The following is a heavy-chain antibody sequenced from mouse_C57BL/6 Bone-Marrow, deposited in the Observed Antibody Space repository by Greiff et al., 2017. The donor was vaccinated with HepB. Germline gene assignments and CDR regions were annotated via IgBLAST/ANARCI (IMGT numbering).Heavy chain of an antibody. CDR3: ADYYGSSYGDY. Sequence: VMLVESGAELARPGASVKLSCKASGYTFTSYGISWVKQRTGQGLEWIGEIYPRSGNTYYNEKFKGKATLTADKSSSTAYMELRSLTSEDSAVYFCADYYGSSYGDYWGQGTTLTVSS. CDR2: IYPRSGNT. J-gene: IGHJ2*01. D-gene: IGHD1-1*01. V-gene: IGHV1-81*01. CDR1: GYTFTSYG.